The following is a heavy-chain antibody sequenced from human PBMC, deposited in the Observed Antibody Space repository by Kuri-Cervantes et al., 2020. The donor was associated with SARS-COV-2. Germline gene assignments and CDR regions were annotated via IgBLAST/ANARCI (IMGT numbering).Heavy chain of an antibody. Sequence: SCTFSGGSISSGSYYWSWIRQPAGKGLEWIGRIYTSGSTNYNPSLKSRVTISVDTSKNQFSLKLSSVTAADTAVYYCASGGSSGYFNYWGQGTLVTVSS. V-gene: IGHV4-61*02. J-gene: IGHJ4*02. CDR2: IYTSGST. D-gene: IGHD3-22*01. CDR1: GGSISSGSYY. CDR3: ASGGSSGYFNY.